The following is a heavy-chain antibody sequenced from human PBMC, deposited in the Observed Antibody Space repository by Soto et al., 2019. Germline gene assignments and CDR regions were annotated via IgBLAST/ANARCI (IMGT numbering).Heavy chain of an antibody. V-gene: IGHV1-18*01. CDR2: ISAYDGKT. Sequence: ASVKVSCKTSGYTFNTYGINWVRQAPGQGLELVGWISAYDGKTTYAEKFQGRFTLTTDTSTSPAYMELRSLRSDDTAMYYCATSLSPVAGRPLHNRGQGTLVTVSS. CDR3: ATSLSPVAGRPLHN. D-gene: IGHD6-19*01. CDR1: GYTFNTYG. J-gene: IGHJ4*02.